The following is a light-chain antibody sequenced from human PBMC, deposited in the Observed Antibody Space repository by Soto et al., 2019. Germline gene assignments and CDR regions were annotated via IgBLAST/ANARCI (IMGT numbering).Light chain of an antibody. CDR2: TTS. CDR1: QGISNY. Sequence: DIQMTQSPSSLSASVGDRVNITCRASQGISNYLAWYQQKPGKAPKLLIYTTSTLQSGVPSRFSGSGSGTDFTVTISSLQPEDVATYYCQKYDSAPLTFGGGTKVEIK. J-gene: IGKJ4*01. CDR3: QKYDSAPLT. V-gene: IGKV1-27*01.